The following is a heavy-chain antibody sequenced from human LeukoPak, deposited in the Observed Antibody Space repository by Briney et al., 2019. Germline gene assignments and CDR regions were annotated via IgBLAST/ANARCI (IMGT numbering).Heavy chain of an antibody. J-gene: IGHJ4*02. D-gene: IGHD3-10*01. CDR2: ISYVGSKK. CDR1: GFTLRYYG. CDR3: AKESGLSGSGSYYNPADY. Sequence: GRSLRLSCAASGFTLRYYGMHWVRQAPGKGLEWVAFISYVGSKKYYADSVKGRFTISRDNSKNTLYLQMNGLRAEDTAVYYCAKESGLSGSGSYYNPADYWGQGTLVTVSS. V-gene: IGHV3-30*18.